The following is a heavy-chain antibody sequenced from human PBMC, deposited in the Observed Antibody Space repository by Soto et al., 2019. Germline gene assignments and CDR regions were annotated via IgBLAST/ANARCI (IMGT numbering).Heavy chain of an antibody. V-gene: IGHV4-61*01. CDR1: GSSITSRYYY. J-gene: IGHJ3*02. D-gene: IGHD6-19*01. CDR2: TSSSGKT. Sequence: PSETLSLTCSVSGSSITSRYYYWSWIRQPPGKGLVWIRKTSSSGKTYYDHSLKSRVTISVDTAKNQFALKLSSVAAAATAAYYCARVLGLAVTSLIDILVQATMVT. CDR3: ARVLGLAVTSLIDI.